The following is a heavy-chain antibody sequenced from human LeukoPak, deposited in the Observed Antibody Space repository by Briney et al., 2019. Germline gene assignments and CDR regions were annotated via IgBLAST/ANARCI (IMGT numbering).Heavy chain of an antibody. Sequence: GGSLRLSCAASGFTFSSYAMSWVRQAPGKGLEWVSAISGSGGSTYYADSVKGRFTISRDNSKNTLYLQMNSLRAEDTAVYYCAKDLYDSSGYYGFDYWGQGTLVTVSS. D-gene: IGHD3-22*01. J-gene: IGHJ4*02. CDR2: ISGSGGST. CDR3: AKDLYDSSGYYGFDY. CDR1: GFTFSSYA. V-gene: IGHV3-23*01.